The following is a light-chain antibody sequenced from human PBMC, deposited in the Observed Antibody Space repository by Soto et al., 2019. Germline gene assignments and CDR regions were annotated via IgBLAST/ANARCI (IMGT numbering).Light chain of an antibody. J-gene: IGKJ5*01. CDR1: QTVNSDY. CDR2: GAS. V-gene: IGKV3D-11*02. Sequence: EIVFTQSPGTLSLSPGEPFTLSCVAIQTVNSDYLAWFQQRPGQAPRLLIYGASHRATCIPARFSASGSGTDLTLTISSLEPADSAIYYCQQRNIWHTVTVGQVTRLEIK. CDR3: QQRNIWHTVT.